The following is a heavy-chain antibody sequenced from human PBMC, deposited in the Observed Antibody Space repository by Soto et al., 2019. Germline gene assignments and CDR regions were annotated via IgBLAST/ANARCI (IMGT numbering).Heavy chain of an antibody. D-gene: IGHD4-4*01. CDR2: IIPIFGTA. V-gene: IGHV1-69*01. CDR1: GDTFSSYA. J-gene: IGHJ6*02. Sequence: GASVQVSFKAAGDTFSSYAINCVRQAPGQGLEWMGGIIPIFGTANYAQKFQGRVTITADEPTSTAYMELSSLRAEDTTVYYCAREGDYSYYYYYYGMDVWGQGTTVTVSS. CDR3: AREGDYSYYYYYYGMDV.